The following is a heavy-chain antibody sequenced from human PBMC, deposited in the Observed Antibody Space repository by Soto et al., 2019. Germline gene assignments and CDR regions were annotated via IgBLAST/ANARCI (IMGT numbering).Heavy chain of an antibody. D-gene: IGHD3-10*01. Sequence: VQLSESGGGLVQPGGSLRLSCAASGFTFSSYAMSWVRQTPGKGLAWVSVISGLGTKTYYADSVKGRFTISRDNSRATLYLQMHSPRVDDTGVYFCVKNPLGLLVGVDVWGQGTTVIVSS. CDR2: ISGLGTKT. V-gene: IGHV3-23*01. CDR3: VKNPLGLLVGVDV. J-gene: IGHJ6*02. CDR1: GFTFSSYA.